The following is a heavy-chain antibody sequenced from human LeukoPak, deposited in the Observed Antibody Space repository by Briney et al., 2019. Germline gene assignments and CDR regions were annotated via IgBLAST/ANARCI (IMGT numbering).Heavy chain of an antibody. D-gene: IGHD3-3*01. CDR2: ISGSGGST. Sequence: PGGSLRLSCAASGFTFSTYAMSWVRQAPGKGLECVSAISGSGGSTYYADSVKGRFTISRDNSKNTLYLQMNSLRAEDTAVYYCAKELDYDFWSGYYMYYYYYGMDVWGQGTTVTVSS. J-gene: IGHJ6*02. CDR1: GFTFSTYA. V-gene: IGHV3-23*01. CDR3: AKELDYDFWSGYYMYYYYYGMDV.